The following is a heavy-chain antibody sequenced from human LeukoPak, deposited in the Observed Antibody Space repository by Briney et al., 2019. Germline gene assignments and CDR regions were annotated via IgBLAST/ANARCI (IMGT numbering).Heavy chain of an antibody. CDR3: ARRGWDILVVNGVFDI. D-gene: IGHD2-21*01. J-gene: IGHJ3*02. CDR2: IYYSGST. V-gene: IGHV4-59*01. Sequence: SETLSLTCTVSGGSISSYYWSWIRQPPGKGLEWLGYIYYSGSTNYNPSLKSRVTISVDTSKNQFSLKLSSVTAADTAVYYCARRGWDILVVNGVFDIWGQGTVVTVSS. CDR1: GGSISSYY.